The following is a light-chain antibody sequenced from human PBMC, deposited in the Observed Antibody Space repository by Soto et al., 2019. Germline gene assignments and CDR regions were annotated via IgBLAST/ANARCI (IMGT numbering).Light chain of an antibody. CDR2: GAS. V-gene: IGKV1-39*01. Sequence: DIQMTQSPSSLSASVGDRVTITCRASQSISIYLNWYQLKPGKAPNLLMYGASYLKSGVPTRCSGSGSGTDFTLTSSSLQTEDFAIYYCQQTYTTPEITFGQGTRLDIK. CDR3: QQTYTTPEIT. J-gene: IGKJ5*01. CDR1: QSISIY.